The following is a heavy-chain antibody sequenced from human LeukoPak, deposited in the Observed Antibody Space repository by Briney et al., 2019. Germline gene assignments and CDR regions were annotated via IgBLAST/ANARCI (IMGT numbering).Heavy chain of an antibody. D-gene: IGHD6-19*01. V-gene: IGHV3-30*03. J-gene: IGHJ4*02. CDR3: ASLGWSYFDY. CDR2: ISYDGSNK. Sequence: PGGSLRLSCAASGFTFSSYGMHWVRQAPGKGLEWVAVISYDGSNKYYAGSVKGRFTISRDNSKNTLYLQMNSLRAEDTAVYYCASLGWSYFDYWGQGTLVTVSS. CDR1: GFTFSSYG.